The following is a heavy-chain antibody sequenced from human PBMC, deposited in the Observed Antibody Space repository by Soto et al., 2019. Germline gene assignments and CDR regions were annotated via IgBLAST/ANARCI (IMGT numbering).Heavy chain of an antibody. CDR1: GGSFSGYY. V-gene: IGHV4-34*01. D-gene: IGHD4-4*01. CDR3: AREGSNYVGWRRYYFDY. CDR2: INHSGST. Sequence: SETLSLTCAVYGGSFSGYYWSWIRQPPGKGLEWIGEINHSGSTNYNPSLKSRVTISVDTSKNQFSLKLSSVTAADTAVYYCAREGSNYVGWRRYYFDYWGQGTLVTSPQ. J-gene: IGHJ4*02.